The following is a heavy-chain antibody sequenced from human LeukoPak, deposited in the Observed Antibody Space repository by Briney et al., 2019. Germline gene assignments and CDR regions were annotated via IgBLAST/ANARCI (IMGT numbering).Heavy chain of an antibody. CDR1: GYTFTSYD. Sequence: ASVKVSCKASGYTFTSYDINWVRQATGQGLEWMGWMNPNSGNTGYAQKFQGRVTMTRNTSISTAYMELSSLRSEDTAVYYCARGGRQLVRYYYYYMDVWGKGTTVTVSS. CDR2: MNPNSGNT. D-gene: IGHD6-6*01. CDR3: ARGGRQLVRYYYYYMDV. V-gene: IGHV1-8*01. J-gene: IGHJ6*03.